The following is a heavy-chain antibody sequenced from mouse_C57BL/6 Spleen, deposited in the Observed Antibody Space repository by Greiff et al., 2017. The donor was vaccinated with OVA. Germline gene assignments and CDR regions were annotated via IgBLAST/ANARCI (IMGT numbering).Heavy chain of an antibody. Sequence: EVNLVESEGGLVQPGSSMKLSCTASGFTFSDYYMAWVRQVPEKGLEWVANINYDGSSTYYLDSLKSRFIISRDNAKNILYLQMSSLKSEDTATYYCARGHYGSSWYCDVWGTGTTVTVSS. CDR3: ARGHYGSSWYCDV. V-gene: IGHV5-16*01. CDR1: GFTFSDYY. D-gene: IGHD1-1*01. J-gene: IGHJ1*03. CDR2: INYDGSST.